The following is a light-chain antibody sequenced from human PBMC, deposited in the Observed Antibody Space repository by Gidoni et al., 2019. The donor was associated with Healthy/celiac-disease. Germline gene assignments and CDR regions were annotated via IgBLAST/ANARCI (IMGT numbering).Light chain of an antibody. CDR1: QSISSY. V-gene: IGKV1-39*01. J-gene: IGKJ3*01. Sequence: DIQMTQSPSSLSASVGDRVTITCRASQSISSYLNWYQQKPGKAPKLLIYAASSLQSGVPSRFSGSGSGTDFTLTISSLQPEDFATYYCQQSYSTPSTTLGPGTKVDIK. CDR2: AAS. CDR3: QQSYSTPSTT.